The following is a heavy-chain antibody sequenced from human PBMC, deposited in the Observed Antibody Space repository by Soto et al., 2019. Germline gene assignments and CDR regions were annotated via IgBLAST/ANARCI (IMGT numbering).Heavy chain of an antibody. D-gene: IGHD1-26*01. Sequence: QAQLVQSGADVKKPGASVKVACKTSGYTFTAFGISWVRQAPGQGPEWMGWISGHNGSTKYAQKFQGRVSMTTDTSTKTVYMELRSLKSDDSAVYYCARDTPRWEIGWNWFDPWGQGTQVTVSS. CDR3: ARDTPRWEIGWNWFDP. CDR1: GYTFTAFG. V-gene: IGHV1-18*04. J-gene: IGHJ5*02. CDR2: ISGHNGST.